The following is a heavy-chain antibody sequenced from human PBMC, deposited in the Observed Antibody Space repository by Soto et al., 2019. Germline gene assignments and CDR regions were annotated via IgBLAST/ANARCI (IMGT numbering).Heavy chain of an antibody. D-gene: IGHD6-25*01. V-gene: IGHV4-31*03. CDR2: IYYSGST. J-gene: IGHJ5*02. CDR1: GGSISSGGYY. CDR3: ARDSPRLPFDP. Sequence: PSETLSLTCTVSGGSISSGGYYWSWIRQHPGKGLEWIGYIYYSGSTYYNPSLKSRVTISVDTSKNQFSLKLSSVTAADTAVYYCARDSPRLPFDPWGQGTLVTVSS.